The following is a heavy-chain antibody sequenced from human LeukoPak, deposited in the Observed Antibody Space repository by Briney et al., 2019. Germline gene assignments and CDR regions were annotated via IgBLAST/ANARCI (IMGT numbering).Heavy chain of an antibody. J-gene: IGHJ4*02. CDR1: GGSIRSTSDY. V-gene: IGHV4-39*07. Sequence: SETLSLTCSVSGGSIRSTSDYWGWIRQPPGKGLEWIGSIHYSGSTYYNPSLKSRVTISVDTSKNQFSLKLSSVTAADTAVYYCARAGGGGFDYWGQGTLVTVSS. D-gene: IGHD3-16*01. CDR3: ARAGGGGFDY. CDR2: IHYSGST.